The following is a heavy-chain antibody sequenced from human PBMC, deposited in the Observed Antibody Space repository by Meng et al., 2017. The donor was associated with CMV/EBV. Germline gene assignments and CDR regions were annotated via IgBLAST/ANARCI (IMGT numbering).Heavy chain of an antibody. Sequence: LSLTCAASGFTFSSYAMHWVRQAPGKGLEWLSYISSSGSTIYYADSVKGRFTISRDNAKNSLYLQMNSLRADDTAVYYCARTGGISMIVGGGDYWGQGTLVTVSS. CDR1: GFTFSSYA. J-gene: IGHJ4*02. V-gene: IGHV3-48*03. D-gene: IGHD3-22*01. CDR3: ARTGGISMIVGGGDY. CDR2: ISSSGSTI.